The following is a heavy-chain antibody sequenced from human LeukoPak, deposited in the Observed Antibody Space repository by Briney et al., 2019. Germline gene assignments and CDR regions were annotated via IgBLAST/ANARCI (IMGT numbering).Heavy chain of an antibody. V-gene: IGHV3-7*03. Sequence: PGESLRLSCAASGFTFSSYWMSWVRQAPGKGLEWVANIKQDGSEKYYVNSLKGRFTISRDNAKNSLYLQMNSLRAEDTAVYYCARSLDSSGWYNWGQGTLVTVSS. CDR2: IKQDGSEK. D-gene: IGHD6-19*01. CDR3: ARSLDSSGWYN. CDR1: GFTFSSYW. J-gene: IGHJ4*02.